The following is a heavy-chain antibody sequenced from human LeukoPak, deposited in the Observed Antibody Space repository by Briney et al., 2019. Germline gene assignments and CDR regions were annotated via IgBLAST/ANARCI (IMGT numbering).Heavy chain of an antibody. CDR2: ISGSGGST. V-gene: IGHV3-23*01. Sequence: GGSLRLSCAASGFTFSSYALGWVRQAPGKGLEWVSAISGSGGSTYCADSVKGRFTISRDNSKNTLYLQMNSLRAEDTAVYYCAKDWAVAGSSNYWGQGTLVTVSS. J-gene: IGHJ4*02. CDR1: GFTFSSYA. D-gene: IGHD6-19*01. CDR3: AKDWAVAGSSNY.